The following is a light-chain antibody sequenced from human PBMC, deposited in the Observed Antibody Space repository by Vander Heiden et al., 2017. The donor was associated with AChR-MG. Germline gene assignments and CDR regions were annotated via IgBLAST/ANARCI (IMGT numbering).Light chain of an antibody. V-gene: IGKV3-15*01. J-gene: IGKJ4*01. CDR2: GAS. Sequence: EIVLSQSPPTLSVSPGESATLSCRASQGVSSNLAWYQQKPGQAPRLLIYGASTRATGIPAGFSGSGSGTEFTLTISSLQSEDFAVYYCQQYNNWLTFGGGTKVEIK. CDR3: QQYNNWLT. CDR1: QGVSSN.